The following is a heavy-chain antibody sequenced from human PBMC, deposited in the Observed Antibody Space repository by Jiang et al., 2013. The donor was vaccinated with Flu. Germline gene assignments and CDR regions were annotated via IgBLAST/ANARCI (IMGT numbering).Heavy chain of an antibody. V-gene: IGHV3-7*01. D-gene: IGHD5-12*01. CDR3: ARPARGYSGYFDY. Sequence: VQLVESGGGLVQPGGSLRLSCAASGFTFSSYWMSWVRQAPGKGLEWVANIKQDGSEKYYVDSVKGRFTISRDNAKNSLYLQMNSLRAEDTAVYYCARPARGYSGYFDYWGQGTLVTVSS. J-gene: IGHJ4*02. CDR1: GFTFSSYW. CDR2: IKQDGSEK.